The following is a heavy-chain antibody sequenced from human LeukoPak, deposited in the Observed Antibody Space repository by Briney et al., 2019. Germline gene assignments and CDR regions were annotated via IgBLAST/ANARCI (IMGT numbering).Heavy chain of an antibody. CDR2: ISYDGSNK. D-gene: IGHD2-15*01. J-gene: IGHJ4*02. Sequence: PGGSLRLSCAASGFTFSSYAMHWVRQAPGKGLESVAVISYDGSNKYYADSVKGRFTISRDNSKNTLYLQMNSLRAEDTAVYYCARPSDIVVVVAAIDYWGQGTLVTVSS. CDR1: GFTFSSYA. V-gene: IGHV3-30-3*01. CDR3: ARPSDIVVVVAAIDY.